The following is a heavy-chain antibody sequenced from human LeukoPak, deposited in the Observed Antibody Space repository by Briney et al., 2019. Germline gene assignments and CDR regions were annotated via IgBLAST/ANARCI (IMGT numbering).Heavy chain of an antibody. D-gene: IGHD3-22*01. J-gene: IGHJ4*02. CDR1: GFTFSSYS. CDR3: AREGLRYYDSSDY. Sequence: GGSLRLSCAASGFTFSSYSMNWVRQAPGKGLEWVSSISSSSSYIYYADSVKGRFTISRDNAKNSLYLQMNSLRAEDTAVYYCAREGLRYYDSSDYWGQGTLVIVSS. V-gene: IGHV3-21*01. CDR2: ISSSSSYI.